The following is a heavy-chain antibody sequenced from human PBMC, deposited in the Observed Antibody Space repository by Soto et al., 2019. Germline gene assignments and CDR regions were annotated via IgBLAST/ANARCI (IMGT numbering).Heavy chain of an antibody. CDR2: ISAYNGNT. CDR1: GYTFTSYG. D-gene: IGHD6-19*01. CDR3: ARHLAVAGYGMKVDYYYYGMDV. V-gene: IGHV1-18*01. J-gene: IGHJ6*02. Sequence: QVQLVQSGAEVKKPGASVKVSCKASGYTFTSYGISWVRQAPGQGLEWMGWISAYNGNTNYAQKLQGRVTMTTDTSTRTAYMEPRSLRSDDTAVYYCARHLAVAGYGMKVDYYYYGMDVWGQGTTVTVS.